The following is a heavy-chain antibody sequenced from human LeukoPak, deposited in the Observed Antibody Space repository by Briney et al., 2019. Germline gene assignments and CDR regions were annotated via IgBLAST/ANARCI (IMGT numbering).Heavy chain of an antibody. Sequence: PGGSLRLSCAASGFTFSTYGMHWVRQAPGKGLEWVANIKQDGSEKYYVDSVKGRFAISRDNAKNSLYLQMNSLRAEDTAVYYCARVSDSSGSWAFDIWGQGTMVTVSS. CDR2: IKQDGSEK. CDR3: ARVSDSSGSWAFDI. J-gene: IGHJ3*02. V-gene: IGHV3-7*01. D-gene: IGHD3-22*01. CDR1: GFTFSTYG.